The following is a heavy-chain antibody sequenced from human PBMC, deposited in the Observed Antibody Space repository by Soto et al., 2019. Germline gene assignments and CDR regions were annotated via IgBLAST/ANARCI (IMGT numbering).Heavy chain of an antibody. J-gene: IGHJ6*02. CDR2: IIPIFGTA. D-gene: IGHD3-9*01. V-gene: IGHV1-69*13. Sequence: SVKVSFKASSGTFISYAISWVREGPGQGREWMGGIIPIFGTANCAQKFQGRVTITADESTSTAYMELSSLRSEDTAVYYCAGGVYYDILTGPSPYYYGMDVWGQGTTVTVSS. CDR3: AGGVYYDILTGPSPYYYGMDV. CDR1: SGTFISYA.